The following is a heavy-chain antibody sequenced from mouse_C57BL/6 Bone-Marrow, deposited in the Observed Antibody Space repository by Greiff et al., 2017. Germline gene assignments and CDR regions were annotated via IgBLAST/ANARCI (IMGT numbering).Heavy chain of an antibody. CDR1: GYTFPTYW. Sequence: QVQLQQPGAELVKPGASVTLSCKASGYTFPTYWMHWVKQRPGQGLEWIGMIHPNSGSTTYNEKFKSKATLTVAKSSSTAYMQLSSLTSEDSAVYYCARGVYYDYDGFAYWGQGTLVTVSA. D-gene: IGHD2-4*01. J-gene: IGHJ3*01. V-gene: IGHV1-64*01. CDR2: IHPNSGST. CDR3: ARGVYYDYDGFAY.